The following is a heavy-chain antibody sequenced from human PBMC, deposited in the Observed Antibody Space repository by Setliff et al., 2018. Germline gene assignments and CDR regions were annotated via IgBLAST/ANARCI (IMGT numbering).Heavy chain of an antibody. CDR2: IYPADSDP. Sequence: GESLKISCKGSGYSFTTYWIGWVRQMPGKGLELMGIIYPADSDPRYSPSFQGQVTISADRSISTAYLQWRSLKASDTAMYYCARQGCSSTSCHSIDYWGQGTLVTVSS. D-gene: IGHD2-2*01. J-gene: IGHJ4*02. CDR3: ARQGCSSTSCHSIDY. V-gene: IGHV5-51*01. CDR1: GYSFTTYW.